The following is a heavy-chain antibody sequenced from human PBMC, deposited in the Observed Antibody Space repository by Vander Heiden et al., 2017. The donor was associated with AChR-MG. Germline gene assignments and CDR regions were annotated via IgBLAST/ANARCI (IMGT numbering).Heavy chain of an antibody. CDR2: INPSGGST. CDR3: ATALSQGYCTNGVCYI. D-gene: IGHD2-8*01. CDR1: GYTFSSND. Sequence: QVQLVQSGAEVRKPGASVKLSCKAYGYTFSSNDRSWVRQAPGQGLEWMGIINPSGGSTSYAQKFQGRVTMTRDTSTSTVYMELSSLKSEDTAVYYCATALSQGYCTNGVCYIWGQGTLVTVSS. V-gene: IGHV1-46*01. J-gene: IGHJ4*02.